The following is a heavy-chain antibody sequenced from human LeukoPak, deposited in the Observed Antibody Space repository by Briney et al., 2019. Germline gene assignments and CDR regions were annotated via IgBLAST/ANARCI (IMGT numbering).Heavy chain of an antibody. CDR2: IYHSGST. D-gene: IGHD1-14*01. CDR3: ARGEGSENWFDP. V-gene: IGHV4-30-2*01. J-gene: IGHJ5*02. Sequence: PSETLSLTCAVSGGSISSGGYSWSWIRQPPGEGLEWIGYIYHSGSTYYNPSLKSRVTISVDRSKNQFSLKLSSVTAADTAVYYCARGEGSENWFDPWGQGTLVTVSS. CDR1: GGSISSGGYS.